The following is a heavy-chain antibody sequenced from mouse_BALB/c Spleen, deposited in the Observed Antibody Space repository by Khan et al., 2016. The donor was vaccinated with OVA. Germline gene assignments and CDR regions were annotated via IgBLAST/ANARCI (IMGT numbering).Heavy chain of an antibody. V-gene: IGHV3-2*02. CDR2: ISSSGST. Sequence: VRLQQSGPGLVKPSQSLSLTCTVTGYSITSDYAWNWIRQFPGNKLEWMGYISSSGSTNYNPALKSRISITRDTSKNQFFLQLNSVTTEDTATYYCARDGSRYSYAMDYWGQGTSVTVSS. D-gene: IGHD2-3*01. CDR1: GYSITSDYA. CDR3: ARDGSRYSYAMDY. J-gene: IGHJ4*01.